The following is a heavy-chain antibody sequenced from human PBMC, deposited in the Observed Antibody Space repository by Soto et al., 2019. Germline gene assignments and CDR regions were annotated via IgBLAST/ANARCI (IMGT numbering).Heavy chain of an antibody. CDR2: IYYSGST. D-gene: IGHD2-15*01. J-gene: IGHJ5*02. Sequence: QVQLQESGPGLVKPSQTLSLTCTVSGGSISSGGYYWSWIRQHPGKGLEWIGYIYYSGSTYYNPSLKIRATISVDTSKNQFSLKLSSVTAADTAVYYCARGLYCSGGSCYWFDPWGQGTLVTVSS. V-gene: IGHV4-31*03. CDR1: GGSISSGGYY. CDR3: ARGLYCSGGSCYWFDP.